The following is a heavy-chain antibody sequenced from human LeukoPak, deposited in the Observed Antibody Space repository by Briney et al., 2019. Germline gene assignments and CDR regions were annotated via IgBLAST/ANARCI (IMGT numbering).Heavy chain of an antibody. CDR3: ARDHDFWSGYYTAGSPDYYYMDV. D-gene: IGHD3-3*01. CDR2: ISAYNGST. Sequence: EASVKVSCKASGYTFTSYGISWVRQAPGQGLEWMGWISAYNGSTNYAQKLQGRVTMTTDTSTSTAYMELRSLRSDDTAVYYCARDHDFWSGYYTAGSPDYYYMDVWGKGTTVTVSS. J-gene: IGHJ6*03. CDR1: GYTFTSYG. V-gene: IGHV1-18*01.